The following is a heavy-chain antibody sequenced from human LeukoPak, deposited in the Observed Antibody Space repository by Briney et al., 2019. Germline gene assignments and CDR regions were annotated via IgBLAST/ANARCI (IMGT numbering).Heavy chain of an antibody. CDR2: IWYDGSNK. CDR3: ARDYGVLGYCSGGSCYSDSSSLNY. CDR1: GFTFSSYG. V-gene: IGHV3-33*01. D-gene: IGHD2-15*01. Sequence: GGSLRLSCAASGFTFSSYGMHRVRQAPGKGLEWVAVIWYDGSNKYYADSVKGRFTISRDNSKNTLYLQMNSLRAEDTAVYYCARDYGVLGYCSGGSCYSDSSSLNYWGQGTLVTVSS. J-gene: IGHJ4*02.